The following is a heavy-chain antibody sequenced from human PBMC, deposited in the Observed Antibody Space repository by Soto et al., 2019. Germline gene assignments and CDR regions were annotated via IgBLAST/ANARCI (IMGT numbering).Heavy chain of an antibody. D-gene: IGHD3-3*01. J-gene: IGHJ6*02. CDR1: GYRFTNYW. Sequence: HGESLKISCKGSGYRFTNYWIAWVRQMPGKGLELMGITHPDDSETRYSPSFQGQVSISVDKSIATAYLQWSSLKASDTAMYFCARRRTIFGPIPHGMDVWGRGTTVTVSS. CDR2: THPDDSET. CDR3: ARRRTIFGPIPHGMDV. V-gene: IGHV5-51*01.